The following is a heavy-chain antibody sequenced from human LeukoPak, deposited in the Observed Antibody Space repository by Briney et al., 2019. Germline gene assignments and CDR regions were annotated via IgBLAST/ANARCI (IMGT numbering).Heavy chain of an antibody. Sequence: GGSLRLSCAASGFTFSSSWMHWVRQVSGKGLVWVARINSDARSTTYADSVKGRFTISRDTAKNTLYLQMSSLRAEDTAVYYCARGESSKGFDYWGQGTLVTVSS. CDR3: ARGESSKGFDY. CDR1: GFTFSSSW. V-gene: IGHV3-74*01. D-gene: IGHD3-10*01. CDR2: INSDARST. J-gene: IGHJ4*02.